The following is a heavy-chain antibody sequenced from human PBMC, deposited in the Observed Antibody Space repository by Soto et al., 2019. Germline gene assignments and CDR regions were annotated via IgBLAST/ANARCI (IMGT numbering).Heavy chain of an antibody. J-gene: IGHJ6*02. CDR1: GYTFTGYY. Sequence: ASVKVSCKASGYTFTGYYMHWLRQAPGQGLEWMGWINPNSGGTNYAQKFQGRVTMTRDTSISTAYMELSRLRSDDTAVYYCARDTASIVVVPAAILYYYYGMDVWGQGTTVTVSS. CDR3: ARDTASIVVVPAAILYYYYGMDV. CDR2: INPNSGGT. D-gene: IGHD2-2*02. V-gene: IGHV1-2*02.